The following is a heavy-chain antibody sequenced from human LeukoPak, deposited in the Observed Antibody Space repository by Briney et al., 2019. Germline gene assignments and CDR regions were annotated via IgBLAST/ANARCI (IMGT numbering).Heavy chain of an antibody. CDR3: AREGGTIFGVVISYYYYYMDV. Sequence: SVKVSCKASGGTFSSYAISWVRQAPGQGLEWRGRIIPIFGTANYAQKFQGRVTITTDESTSTAYMELSSLRSEDTAVYYCAREGGTIFGVVISYYYYYMDVWGKGTTVTVSS. CDR1: GGTFSSYA. V-gene: IGHV1-69*05. D-gene: IGHD3-3*01. J-gene: IGHJ6*03. CDR2: IIPIFGTA.